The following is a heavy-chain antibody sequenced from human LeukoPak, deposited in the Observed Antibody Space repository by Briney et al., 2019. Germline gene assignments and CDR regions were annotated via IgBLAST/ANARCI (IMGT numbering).Heavy chain of an antibody. CDR3: ARDPCRGGGSCYRLSWFDP. V-gene: IGHV1-2*02. J-gene: IGHJ5*02. CDR2: INPNSGGT. Sequence: GASVKVSCKASGGTFSSYAISWVRQAPGQGLEWMGWINPNSGGTNYAQKFQGRVTMTRDTSISTAYMELSRLRSDDTAVYYCARDPCRGGGSCYRLSWFDPWGQGTLVTVSS. D-gene: IGHD2-15*01. CDR1: GGTFSSYA.